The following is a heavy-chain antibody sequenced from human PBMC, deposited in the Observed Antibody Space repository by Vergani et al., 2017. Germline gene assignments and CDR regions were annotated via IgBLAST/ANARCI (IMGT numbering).Heavy chain of an antibody. J-gene: IGHJ4*02. CDR1: GYTFTRYA. CDR2: INTTTGNP. V-gene: IGHV7-4-1*02. Sequence: QVQLVQSGSELKKPGASVKISCKASGYTFTRYAINWVRQAPGQGLGWMGWINTTTGNPTYAQGFTGRFVFSLDTSVTAAYLQINSLKAEDSALYYCASDRFDYWGQGTLVTVSS. CDR3: ASDRFDY.